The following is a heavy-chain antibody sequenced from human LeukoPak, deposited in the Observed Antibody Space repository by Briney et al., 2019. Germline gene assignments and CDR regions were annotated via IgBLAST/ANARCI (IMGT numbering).Heavy chain of an antibody. J-gene: IGHJ4*02. CDR2: VYHSGST. V-gene: IGHV4-59*01. Sequence: SETLSLTCTVSGGSISPYYWNWIRQPPGKGLEWIGYVYHSGSTKYNPSPNSRATISVDTSKNQFSLSLRSVTAADTAVYYCARGGDDYNRSWYDYWGQGTLVTVSS. CDR1: GGSISPYY. CDR3: ARGGDDYNRSWYDY. D-gene: IGHD5-24*01.